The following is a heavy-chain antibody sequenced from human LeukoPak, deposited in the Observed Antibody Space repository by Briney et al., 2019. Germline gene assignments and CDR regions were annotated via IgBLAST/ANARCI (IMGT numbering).Heavy chain of an antibody. CDR3: ARDYGDSY. J-gene: IGHJ4*02. Sequence: GGSLALSCAASGFTFSSYWMTWVRQAPGKGLEWVANIKPDGSAPYYVDSVKGRFIISRDNAKNSVYLQMNSLRAEDTAVYYCARDYGDSYWGQGALVTVSS. V-gene: IGHV3-7*04. CDR2: IKPDGSAP. CDR1: GFTFSSYW. D-gene: IGHD4-17*01.